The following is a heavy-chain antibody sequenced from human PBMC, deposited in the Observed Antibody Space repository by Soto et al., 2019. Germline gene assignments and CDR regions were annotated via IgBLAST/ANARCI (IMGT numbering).Heavy chain of an antibody. D-gene: IGHD3-22*01. V-gene: IGHV1-69*10. CDR3: ALDSTGYYFLPGY. CDR1: GGTFRTYG. CDR2: FISILNTA. J-gene: IGHJ4*02. Sequence: SVKVSCKASGGTFRTYGISWVRQAPGQGLEWMGGFISILNTATYAQKFQGRVTITADKSTSTSYMELNSVRSEDTAVYYCALDSTGYYFLPGYWGQGTLVTVSS.